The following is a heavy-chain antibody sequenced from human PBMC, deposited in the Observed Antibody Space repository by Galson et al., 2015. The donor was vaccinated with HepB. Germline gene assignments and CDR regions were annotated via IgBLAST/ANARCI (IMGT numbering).Heavy chain of an antibody. CDR3: ARLGNEDYHYYGMDV. CDR1: GYSLNSFW. V-gene: IGHV5-51*01. CDR2: IYPADSDT. D-gene: IGHD4/OR15-4a*01. Sequence: QSGAEVKKPGESLKISCQGSGYSLNSFWIGWVRQMPGKGLEWMGIIYPADSDTTYSPSFQGQVTISVDKSISTAYLQWSSVKASDTATYYCARLGNEDYHYYGMDVWGQGTTVTVSS. J-gene: IGHJ6*02.